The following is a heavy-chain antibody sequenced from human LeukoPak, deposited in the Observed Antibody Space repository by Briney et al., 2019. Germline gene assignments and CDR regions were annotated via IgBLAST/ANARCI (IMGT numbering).Heavy chain of an antibody. CDR1: GFTVSSNY. D-gene: IGHD5-24*01. CDR2: IYSGGST. V-gene: IGHV3-66*02. Sequence: AGSLRLSCAASGFTVSSNYMSWVRQAPGKGLEWVSVIYSGGSTYYADSVKGRFTISRDNSKNTLYLQMNSLRAKDTAVYYCARDGSTLDAFDIWGQGTMVTVSS. CDR3: ARDGSTLDAFDI. J-gene: IGHJ3*02.